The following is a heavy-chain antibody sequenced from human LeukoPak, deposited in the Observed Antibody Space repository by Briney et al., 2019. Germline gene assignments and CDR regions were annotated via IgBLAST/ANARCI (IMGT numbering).Heavy chain of an antibody. CDR3: VSSELAVAPIDY. Sequence: GGSLRLSCAASGFTFSSYSMNWVRRAPGKGLEWVSSISSSSSYIYYADSVKGRFTISRDNAKNSLYLQMNSLRAEDTAVYYCVSSELAVAPIDYWGQGTLVTVSS. D-gene: IGHD6-19*01. V-gene: IGHV3-21*01. CDR2: ISSSSSYI. CDR1: GFTFSSYS. J-gene: IGHJ4*02.